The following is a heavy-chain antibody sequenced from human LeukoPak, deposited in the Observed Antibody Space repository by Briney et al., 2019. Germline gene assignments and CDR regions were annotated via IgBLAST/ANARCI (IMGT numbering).Heavy chain of an antibody. CDR1: GFTFSSHT. V-gene: IGHV3-21*01. J-gene: IGHJ4*02. CDR2: LSSTTSYI. D-gene: IGHD3-9*01. CDR3: ARDGGYYEILTGYGPDY. Sequence: GGSLRLSCVASGFTFSSHTMNWVRQAPGKGLEWVSSLSSTTSYIYYADSVKGRFTISRDNAKNSLYLQMNSLRAEDTAVYYCARDGGYYEILTGYGPDYWGQGTLVTVSS.